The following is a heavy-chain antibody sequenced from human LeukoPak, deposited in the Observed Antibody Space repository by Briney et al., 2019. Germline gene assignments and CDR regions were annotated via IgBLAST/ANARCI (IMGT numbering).Heavy chain of an antibody. V-gene: IGHV3-53*01. CDR3: AGEAPGSWYFDL. CDR2: IYSGGST. J-gene: IGHJ2*01. CDR1: GFTVSSKY. D-gene: IGHD7-27*01. Sequence: GGSLRLSCAASGFTVSSKYMSWVRQAPGKELEWVSVIYSGGSTYYADSVMGRFTISRDNSKNTLYLQMNSLKAEDTAVYYCAGEAPGSWYFDLWGRGTMVTVSS.